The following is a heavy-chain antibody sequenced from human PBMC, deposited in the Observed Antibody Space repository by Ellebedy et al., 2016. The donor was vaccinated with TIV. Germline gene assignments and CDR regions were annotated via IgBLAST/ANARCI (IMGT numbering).Heavy chain of an antibody. CDR3: ARVRGTYYGDH. CDR1: GYTFTGYY. J-gene: IGHJ4*02. CDR2: INPKSGGT. D-gene: IGHD1-26*01. Sequence: AASVKVSCKASGYTFTGYYMHWVRQAPGQGLEWMGWINPKSGGTNYAQKFQGRVTMTRDTSISTAYMELRRLRSDDTAIYYCARVRGTYYGDHWGQGTLVTVSS. V-gene: IGHV1-2*02.